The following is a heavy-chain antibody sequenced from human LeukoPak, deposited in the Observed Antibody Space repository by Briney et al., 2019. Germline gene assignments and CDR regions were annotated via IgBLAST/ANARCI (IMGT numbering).Heavy chain of an antibody. CDR3: VKDLKAGGILTD. CDR2: ISWDSGSI. V-gene: IGHV3-9*01. Sequence: GGSLRLSCAASGFTFDDYAMHWVRQAPGKGLEWVSGISWDSGSIGYGDSVKGRFTISRDNTKNSLYLQMNSLRVEDTALYYCVKDLKAGGILTDWGQGTLVTVSS. D-gene: IGHD3-9*01. CDR1: GFTFDDYA. J-gene: IGHJ4*02.